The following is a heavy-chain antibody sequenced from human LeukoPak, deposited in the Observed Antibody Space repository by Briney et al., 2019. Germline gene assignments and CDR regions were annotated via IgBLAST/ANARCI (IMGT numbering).Heavy chain of an antibody. J-gene: IGHJ5*02. Sequence: GGSLRLSCAASGYTFSDYYMSWIRQAPGKGLEWVSYISDSGSYKNYGDSVKGRFTISRDNVKNSLYLQMHSLRAEDTAVYYCATVGEYSGSYSDRWGQGTLVTVSS. CDR2: ISDSGSYK. CDR3: ATVGEYSGSYSDR. D-gene: IGHD1-26*01. CDR1: GYTFSDYY. V-gene: IGHV3-11*05.